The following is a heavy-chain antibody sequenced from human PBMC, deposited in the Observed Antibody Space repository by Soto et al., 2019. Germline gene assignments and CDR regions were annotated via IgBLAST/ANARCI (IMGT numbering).Heavy chain of an antibody. V-gene: IGHV1-69*06. CDR1: GGTLSDHG. D-gene: IGHD3-10*01. Sequence: QVQLEQSGAEVKKPGSSVKISCKASGGTLSDHGVSWLRQAPGQGLEWVGGTIPVFNTANYAPKFQGRVTIAADKSTNTAYMELGSLRAHDTAFYYCARGVYGSGNYYTGPSAFDIWGQGTLVIVSS. CDR3: ARGVYGSGNYYTGPSAFDI. J-gene: IGHJ3*02. CDR2: TIPVFNTA.